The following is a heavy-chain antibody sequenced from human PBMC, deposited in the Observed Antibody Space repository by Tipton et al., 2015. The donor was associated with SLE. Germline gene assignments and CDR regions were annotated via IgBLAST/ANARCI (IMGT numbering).Heavy chain of an antibody. D-gene: IGHD3-16*01. CDR2: INHGGST. CDR3: ATQGYYDSSFDY. Sequence: LRLSCSIYGGSFGGYYWSWIRQPPGKGLEWIGEINHGGSTNYNPSLKSRVTISVDTSKNQFSLKLSSVTAADTAVYYCATQGYYDSSFDYWGQGTLVTVSS. J-gene: IGHJ4*02. V-gene: IGHV4-34*01. CDR1: GGSFGGYY.